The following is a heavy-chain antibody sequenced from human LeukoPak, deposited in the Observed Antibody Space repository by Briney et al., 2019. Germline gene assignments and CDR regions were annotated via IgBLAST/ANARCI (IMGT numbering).Heavy chain of an antibody. Sequence: GESLKISCKGSGYSFTSYGISWVRQAPGQGLEWMGWISAYNGNTNYAQKLQGRVTMTTDTSTSTAYMELRSLRSDDTAVYYCARVEVSGWYSAYWGQGTLVTVSS. V-gene: IGHV1-18*04. CDR2: ISAYNGNT. J-gene: IGHJ4*02. CDR1: GYSFTSYG. CDR3: ARVEVSGWYSAY. D-gene: IGHD6-19*01.